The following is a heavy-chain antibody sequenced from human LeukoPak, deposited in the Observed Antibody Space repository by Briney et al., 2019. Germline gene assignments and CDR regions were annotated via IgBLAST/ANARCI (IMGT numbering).Heavy chain of an antibody. CDR3: ARDQNYYDATSYYGIDN. CDR2: INPNSGAT. V-gene: IGHV1-2*02. CDR1: GYSFTGYY. J-gene: IGHJ4*02. Sequence: ASVKLSRKASGYSFTGYYIHWVRQAPGQGLAWMGWINPNSGATNYAQRFQDRVTMTRDTSINTAYMELNRLRSDDTAMYYCARDQNYYDATSYYGIDNWGPGTLVTVSS. D-gene: IGHD3-22*01.